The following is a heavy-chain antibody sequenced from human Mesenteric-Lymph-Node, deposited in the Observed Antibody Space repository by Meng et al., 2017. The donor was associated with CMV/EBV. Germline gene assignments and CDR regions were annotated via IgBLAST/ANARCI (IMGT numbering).Heavy chain of an antibody. CDR1: GFTFSSYA. V-gene: IGHV3-48*04. D-gene: IGHD3-10*01. Sequence: GKSLKISCAASGFTFSSYAMHWVRQAPGKGLEWVSYMSASGTTIYYADSVKGRFTVARDNAQNSLYLQMDGLRAEDTAVYYCARGRGSGSSDYWGQGTLVTVSS. CDR2: MSASGTTI. CDR3: ARGRGSGSSDY. J-gene: IGHJ4*02.